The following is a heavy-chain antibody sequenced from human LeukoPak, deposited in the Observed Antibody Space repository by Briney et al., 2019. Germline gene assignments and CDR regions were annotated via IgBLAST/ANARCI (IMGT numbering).Heavy chain of an antibody. CDR3: ARHRRFGRFGELIYWFDP. J-gene: IGHJ5*02. Sequence: SQTLSLTCTVSGGSISSGSYYWSWIRQPPGKGLEWIGEINHSGSTNYNPSLKSRVTISVDTSKNQFSLKLSSVTAADTAVYYCARHRRFGRFGELIYWFDPWGQGTLVTVSS. CDR1: GGSISSGSYY. D-gene: IGHD3-10*01. V-gene: IGHV4-39*01. CDR2: INHSGST.